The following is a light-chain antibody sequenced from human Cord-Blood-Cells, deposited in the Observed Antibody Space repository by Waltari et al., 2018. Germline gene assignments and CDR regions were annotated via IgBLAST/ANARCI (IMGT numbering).Light chain of an antibody. J-gene: IGKJ2*03. CDR3: QPSYSTPYS. CDR2: AAS. V-gene: IGKV1-39*01. Sequence: DIQMTQSPSSLSASVGDRVTITCRARQSISSYLNWYQQKPGKAPKLLIYAASSLQSGGPSRFSGSGSGTDFTLTISSLQPEDFATYYCQPSYSTPYSFGQGTKLEIK. CDR1: QSISSY.